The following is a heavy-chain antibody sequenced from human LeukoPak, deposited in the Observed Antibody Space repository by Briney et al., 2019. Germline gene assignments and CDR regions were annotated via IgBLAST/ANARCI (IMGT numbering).Heavy chain of an antibody. Sequence: PSETLSLTCAVYGGSFSGYYWSWLRQPPGKGLEWIGEINHSGSTNYNPSLKSRVTISVDTSKNQFSLKLSSVTAADTAVYYCARLRYYYGSGSYRTFDYWGQGTLVTVSS. CDR3: ARLRYYYGSGSYRTFDY. J-gene: IGHJ4*02. V-gene: IGHV4-34*01. CDR2: INHSGST. CDR1: GGSFSGYY. D-gene: IGHD3-10*01.